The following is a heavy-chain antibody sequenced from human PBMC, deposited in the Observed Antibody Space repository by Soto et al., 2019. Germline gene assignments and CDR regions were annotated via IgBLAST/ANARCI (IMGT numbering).Heavy chain of an antibody. D-gene: IGHD6-19*01. Sequence: EVQLLESGGGLGQPGGSLRLSCAASGFTFSSYAMSWVRQAPGKGLEWVSVIGGSGGSTYYADSVKGRFTIARDNSNNTQYQQMTSLRAEDTAVYYCAASSGWHHAFDIWRQATMVNVSS. CDR1: GFTFSSYA. J-gene: IGHJ3*02. CDR3: AASSGWHHAFDI. CDR2: IGGSGGST. V-gene: IGHV3-23*01.